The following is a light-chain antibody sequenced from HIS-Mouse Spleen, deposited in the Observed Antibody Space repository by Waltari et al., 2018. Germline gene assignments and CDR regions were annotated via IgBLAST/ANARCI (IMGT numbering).Light chain of an antibody. V-gene: IGLV2-8*01. CDR1: SSDVGGYNY. CDR2: EVS. CDR3: SSYAGSNNFVV. Sequence: QSALTQPPSASGSPGQSVTISCTGTSSDVGGYNYVSWYQQHPGKAPKLMIYEVSKLPSGVPHRFSGSKSGNTASLTVSGLQAEDEADYYCSSYAGSNNFVVFGGGTKLTVL. J-gene: IGLJ2*01.